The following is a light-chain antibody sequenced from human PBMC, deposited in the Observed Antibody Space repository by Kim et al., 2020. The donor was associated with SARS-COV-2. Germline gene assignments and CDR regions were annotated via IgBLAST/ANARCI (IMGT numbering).Light chain of an antibody. Sequence: EIVMTQSPATLSVSPGERATLSCRASQTVGSNLAWYQQKPGQAPRLLIDGSSTRATGIPARFSGSGSGTGFTLTISSLQSEDFAVYYCQQYNNWPYTFGQGTKLEI. J-gene: IGKJ2*01. CDR3: QQYNNWPYT. CDR1: QTVGSN. V-gene: IGKV3-15*01. CDR2: GSS.